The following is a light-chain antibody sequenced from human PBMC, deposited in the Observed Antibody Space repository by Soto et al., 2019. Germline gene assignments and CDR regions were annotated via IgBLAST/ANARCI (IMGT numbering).Light chain of an antibody. CDR1: CSDVGGYNY. J-gene: IGLJ3*02. CDR3: CSYAGSYLWV. CDR2: DVS. V-gene: IGLV2-11*01. Sequence: QSVLTQPRSVSGSPGQSVTISCTGTCSDVGGYNYVSWYQQHPGKAPKLMIYDVSKRPSGVPDRFSGSKSGNTASLTISGLQAEDEADYYCCSYAGSYLWVFGGGTKVTVL.